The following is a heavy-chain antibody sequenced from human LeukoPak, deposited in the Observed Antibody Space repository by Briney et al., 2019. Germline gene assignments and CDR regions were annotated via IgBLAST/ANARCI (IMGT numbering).Heavy chain of an antibody. CDR1: GFTFSGYA. Sequence: GGSLRLSCAASGFTFSGYAMHWVRQAPGKGLEWVAVISYDGSNKYYADSVKGRFTISRDNSKNTLYLQMNSLRAEDTAVCYCARDEDDCSGGSCYSGYFDYWGQGTLVTVSS. V-gene: IGHV3-30-3*01. CDR3: ARDEDDCSGGSCYSGYFDY. J-gene: IGHJ4*02. CDR2: ISYDGSNK. D-gene: IGHD2-15*01.